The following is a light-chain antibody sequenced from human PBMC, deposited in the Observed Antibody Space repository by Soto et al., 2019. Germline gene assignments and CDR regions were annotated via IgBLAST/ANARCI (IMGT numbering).Light chain of an antibody. CDR2: GAS. CDR1: QSVSSSY. Sequence: EIVLTQSPGTLSLSPGERATLSCRASQSVSSSYLAWYQQKPGQAPRLLIFGASSRATGIPDRFSGSGSGTDFNFTISRLEPEDFAVYYCQQYGSSPLTIGQGTKVEIK. V-gene: IGKV3-20*01. CDR3: QQYGSSPLT. J-gene: IGKJ1*01.